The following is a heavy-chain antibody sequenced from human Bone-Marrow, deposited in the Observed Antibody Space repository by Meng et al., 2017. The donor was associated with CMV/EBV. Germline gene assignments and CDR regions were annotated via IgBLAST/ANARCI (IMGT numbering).Heavy chain of an antibody. CDR2: INPNSGGT. J-gene: IGHJ6*02. V-gene: IGHV1-2*02. Sequence: ASVKVSCKASGYTFTGYYMHWVRQAPGQGLEWMGWINPNSGGTNYAQKFQGRVTMTRDTSISTAYMELSRLRSDDTAVYYCARDRVPVHRQVYYGMDVWGQGTTVAVSS. D-gene: IGHD2-2*01. CDR3: ARDRVPVHRQVYYGMDV. CDR1: GYTFTGYY.